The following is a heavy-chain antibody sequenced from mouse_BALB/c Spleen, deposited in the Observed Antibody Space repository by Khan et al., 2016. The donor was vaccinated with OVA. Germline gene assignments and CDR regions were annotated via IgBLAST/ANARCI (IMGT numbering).Heavy chain of an antibody. CDR3: ARRGLRWDFDY. J-gene: IGHJ2*01. CDR2: INPSTGYT. CDR1: GYTFINYW. Sequence: LEVSGAELAKPGASVKMSCKASGYTFINYWILWVKQRPGQGLEWIEYINPSTGYTEYNQNFKDKATLTADKSSSTAYMQLSSLTSEDSAVYYCARRGLRWDFDYWGQGTTLTVSS. V-gene: IGHV1-7*01. D-gene: IGHD1-1*01.